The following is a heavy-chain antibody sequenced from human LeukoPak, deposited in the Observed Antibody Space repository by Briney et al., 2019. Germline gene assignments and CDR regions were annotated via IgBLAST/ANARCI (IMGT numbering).Heavy chain of an antibody. CDR2: IYYSGTT. J-gene: IGHJ4*02. CDR3: AREANWGSPDY. Sequence: SEILSLTCTVSGGSISSDYWSWIRQSPGKGLEWIGYIYYSGTTSYNPSLKSRVTISLDTSKNQFSLKLSSVTAADTAVYYCAREANWGSPDYWGQGTLVTVSS. D-gene: IGHD7-27*01. V-gene: IGHV4-59*01. CDR1: GGSISSDY.